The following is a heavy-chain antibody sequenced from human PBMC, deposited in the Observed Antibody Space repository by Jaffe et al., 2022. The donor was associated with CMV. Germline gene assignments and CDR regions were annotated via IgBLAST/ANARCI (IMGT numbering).Heavy chain of an antibody. D-gene: IGHD1-26*01. J-gene: IGHJ4*02. CDR3: ARVKVGGYWLPQEPLDY. CDR2: IWYDGSNK. V-gene: IGHV3-33*08. CDR1: GFTFSSYG. Sequence: QVQLVESGGGVVQPGRSLRLSCAASGFTFSSYGMHWVRQAPGKGLEWVAVIWYDGSNKYYADSVKGRFTISRDNSKNTLYLQMNSLRAEDTAVYYCARVKVGGYWLPQEPLDYWGQGTLVTVSS.